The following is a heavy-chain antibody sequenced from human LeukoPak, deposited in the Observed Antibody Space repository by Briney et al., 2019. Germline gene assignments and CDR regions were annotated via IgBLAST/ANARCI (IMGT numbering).Heavy chain of an antibody. CDR3: ARGPNHYYYMDF. D-gene: IGHD2-8*01. J-gene: IGHJ6*03. V-gene: IGHV1-2*02. CDR2: INPNSGGT. CDR1: GYTFTGYY. Sequence: ASVKVSCKASGYTFTGYYMHWVRQAPGQGLEWMGWINPNSGGTKYAQNFQGRVTMTRDKSINTVYMELSGLTSDDTALYYCARGPNHYYYMDFWGTGTTVSVSS.